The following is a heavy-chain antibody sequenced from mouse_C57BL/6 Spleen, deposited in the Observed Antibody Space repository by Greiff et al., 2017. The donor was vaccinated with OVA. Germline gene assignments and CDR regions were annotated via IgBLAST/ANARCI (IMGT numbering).Heavy chain of an antibody. Sequence: LQQSGAELVKPGASVKLSCKASGYTFTEYTIHWVKQRSGQGLEWIGWFYPGSGSIKSNEKFKDKATLTADKSSSTVYLELSRVTSEDSAVYFCARHEEGANWDDWFAYWGQGTLVTVSA. J-gene: IGHJ3*01. CDR2: FYPGSGSI. CDR1: GYTFTEYT. CDR3: ARHEEGANWDDWFAY. V-gene: IGHV1-62-2*01. D-gene: IGHD4-1*01.